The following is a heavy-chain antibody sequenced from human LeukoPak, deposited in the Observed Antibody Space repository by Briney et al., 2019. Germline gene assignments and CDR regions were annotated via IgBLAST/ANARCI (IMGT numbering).Heavy chain of an antibody. V-gene: IGHV3-23*01. Sequence: PGGTLRLSCSASGFTFSTYGMSWVRQAPGKGLEWVSAISGSGGSTYYADSVKGRFTISGDNSKNTLYLQMNSLRAEDTAVYYCAKEGKSSGWPGYWGQGTLVTVSS. D-gene: IGHD6-19*01. CDR3: AKEGKSSGWPGY. CDR1: GFTFSTYG. CDR2: ISGSGGST. J-gene: IGHJ4*02.